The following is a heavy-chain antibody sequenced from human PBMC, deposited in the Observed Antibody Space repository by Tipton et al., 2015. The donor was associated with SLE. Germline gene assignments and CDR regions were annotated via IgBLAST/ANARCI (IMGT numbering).Heavy chain of an antibody. J-gene: IGHJ2*01. CDR1: GGSISSYY. D-gene: IGHD6-19*01. CDR3: ARAPLSSGWYPLYFDL. Sequence: TLSLTCAVYGGSISSYYWSWIRQPPGKGLEWIGYIYYSGSTSYNPSLKSRVTISVDTSKNQFSLKLSSLTAADTAVYYCARAPLSSGWYPLYFDLWGRGTLVTVSS. V-gene: IGHV4-59*01. CDR2: IYYSGST.